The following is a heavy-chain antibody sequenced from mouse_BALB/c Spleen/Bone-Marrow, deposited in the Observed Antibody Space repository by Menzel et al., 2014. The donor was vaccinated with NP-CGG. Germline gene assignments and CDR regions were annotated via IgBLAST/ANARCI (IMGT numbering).Heavy chain of an antibody. CDR3: ARAYYVNYDAMDY. Sequence: VQGVESGAELMKPGASMKISCKATGYTFSSYWIEWVKPRPGHGLEWIGEILPGSGSTNYNERFKGKATFTADTSSNTAYMQLSSLTSEDSAVYYCARAYYVNYDAMDYWGQGTSVTVSS. V-gene: IGHV1-9*01. CDR2: ILPGSGST. CDR1: GYTFSSYW. J-gene: IGHJ4*01. D-gene: IGHD2-10*01.